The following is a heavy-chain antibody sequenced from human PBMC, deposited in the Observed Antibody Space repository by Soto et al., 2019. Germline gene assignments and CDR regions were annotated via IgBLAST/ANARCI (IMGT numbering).Heavy chain of an antibody. Sequence: SETLSLTCAVSGGSISSGGYSRSWILQPPGKGLEWIGYIYHSGSSYYNPSLKSRVTISVDRSKNQFSLKLSSVTPADTAVYYCARGSHRAYYYYGMDVWGQGTTVTVSS. CDR2: IYHSGSS. CDR3: ARGSHRAYYYYGMDV. J-gene: IGHJ6*02. CDR1: GGSISSGGYS. V-gene: IGHV4-30-2*01.